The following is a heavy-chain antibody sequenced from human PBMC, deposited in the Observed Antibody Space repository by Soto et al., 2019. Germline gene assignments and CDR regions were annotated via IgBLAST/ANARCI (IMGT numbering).Heavy chain of an antibody. J-gene: IGHJ5*02. CDR3: AIDRSTASSGYLYWFDP. D-gene: IGHD3-22*01. Sequence: QVQLVQSGAEVKKPGSSVKVSCKASGGTFSSYAISWVRQAPGQGLEWMGGIIPIFGTANYAQQFQGRVTITADESTSTADMELSSLRSEDTAVYYCAIDRSTASSGYLYWFDPWGQGTLVTVSS. CDR1: GGTFSSYA. CDR2: IIPIFGTA. V-gene: IGHV1-69*01.